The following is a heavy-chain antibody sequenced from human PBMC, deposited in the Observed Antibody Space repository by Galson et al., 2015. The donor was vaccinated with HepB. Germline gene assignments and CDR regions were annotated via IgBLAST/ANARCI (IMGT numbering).Heavy chain of an antibody. CDR2: IKQGGSEK. J-gene: IGHJ4*02. CDR3: ARAGNNYYGSGSSDY. Sequence: SLRLSCAASGFTFSNAWMSWVRQAPGKGLEWVANIKQGGSEKDYVDSVKGRFTISRDNAKNSLYLQMNSLRAEDTAVYYCARAGNNYYGSGSSDYWGQGTLVTVSS. D-gene: IGHD3-10*01. V-gene: IGHV3-7*03. CDR1: GFTFSNAW.